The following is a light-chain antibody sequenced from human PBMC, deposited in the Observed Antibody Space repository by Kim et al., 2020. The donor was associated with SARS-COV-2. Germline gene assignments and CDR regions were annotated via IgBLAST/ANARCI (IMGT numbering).Light chain of an antibody. V-gene: IGKV3-20*01. Sequence: EIVLTQSPGTLSLSPGERVTLSCRASQSVSSNYLAWYQQKPGQAPRLLIYAATSRATGIPDRFSGSGYQTDFTLTINELEPEDFALYYCQQYGKTTGYTFGQGNQLEI. J-gene: IGKJ2*01. CDR3: QQYGKTTGYT. CDR2: AAT. CDR1: QSVSSNY.